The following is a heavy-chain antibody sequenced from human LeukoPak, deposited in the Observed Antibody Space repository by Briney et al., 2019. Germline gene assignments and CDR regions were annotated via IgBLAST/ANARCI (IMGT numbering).Heavy chain of an antibody. CDR3: ARDRGSYYFDSSGYRWDKYFDY. Sequence: PGGTLKLSCAASGFTFSSYGMSWVRQAPGKGLEWVANIKQDGSEKYYVDSVKGRFTISRDNAKNSLYLQMNSLRAEDTAVYYCARDRGSYYFDSSGYRWDKYFDYWGQGTLVTVSS. CDR2: IKQDGSEK. V-gene: IGHV3-7*01. D-gene: IGHD3-22*01. J-gene: IGHJ4*02. CDR1: GFTFSSYG.